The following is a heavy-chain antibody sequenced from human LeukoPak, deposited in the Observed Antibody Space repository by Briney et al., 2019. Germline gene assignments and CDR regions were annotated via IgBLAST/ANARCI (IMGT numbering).Heavy chain of an antibody. V-gene: IGHV3-23*01. CDR3: AKEVSVAGSKRLDY. D-gene: IGHD6-19*01. J-gene: IGHJ4*02. CDR2: ISDSGGST. Sequence: PGGSLRLSCSASGFPFSSYAMHWVRQAPGKGLEYVSAISDSGGSTYYADSVKGRFTISRDSSKNTLYLQMNGLRGEDTAIYYCAKEVSVAGSKRLDYWGQGTLVTVSS. CDR1: GFPFSSYA.